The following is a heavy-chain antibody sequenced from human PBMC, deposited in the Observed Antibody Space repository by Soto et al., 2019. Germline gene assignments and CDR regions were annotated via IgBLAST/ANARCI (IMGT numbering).Heavy chain of an antibody. CDR1: GCSISHYY. D-gene: IGHD2-15*01. J-gene: IGHJ5*01. Sequence: SETLSLTCTVPGCSISHYYWSWIRQPPGKGLERVGNIYFSESTNNNHSPTIRVTVSVELATDKFSLSLSSMTVAATAVYYCARDVKWDSCRGGSGYRSETFEPWGQGTLVTVPS. CDR2: IYFSEST. CDR3: ARDVKWDSCRGGSGYRSETFEP. V-gene: IGHV4-4*08.